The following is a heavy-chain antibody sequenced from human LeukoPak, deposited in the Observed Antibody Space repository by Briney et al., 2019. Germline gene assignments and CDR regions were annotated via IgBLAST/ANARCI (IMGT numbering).Heavy chain of an antibody. CDR2: IYYSGST. V-gene: IGHV4-39*07. CDR3: ATPGDQWLVYVY. CDR1: GGSISSSSYY. J-gene: IGHJ4*02. Sequence: SETLSLTCTVSGGSISSSSYYWGWIRQPPGKGLEWIGNIYYSGSTYYNPSLKSRVTISIDTSKNQFSLKLNSVTAADTAVYYCATPGDQWLVYVYWGQGTLLTVSS. D-gene: IGHD6-19*01.